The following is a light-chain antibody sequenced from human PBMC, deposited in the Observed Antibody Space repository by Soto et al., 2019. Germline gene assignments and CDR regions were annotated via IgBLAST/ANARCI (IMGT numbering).Light chain of an antibody. CDR1: TSDVGTYDY. CDR3: SSYSSTSTLWV. V-gene: IGLV2-14*01. Sequence: QSALTQPASVSGSPGQSIAISCTGTTSDVGTYDYVSWHQQHPGKAPKLMIYEVSNRPSGVSNRFSGSKSGNTASLTISGLQAEDEADYYCSSYSSTSTLWVFGGGTKLTVL. J-gene: IGLJ3*02. CDR2: EVS.